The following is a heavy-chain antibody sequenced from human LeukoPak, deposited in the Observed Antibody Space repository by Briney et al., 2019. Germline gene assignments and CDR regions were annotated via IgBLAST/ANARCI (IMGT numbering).Heavy chain of an antibody. Sequence: ASVTVSCKASGYTFTSYYMHWVRQAPGQGLEWMGIINPSGGSTSYAQRFQGRVTMTRDTSTSTVYMDLSSLRSEDTAVYYSASSDEIVGATPYYYYGMDVWGQGTTVTVSS. CDR1: GYTFTSYY. CDR3: ASSDEIVGATPYYYYGMDV. D-gene: IGHD1-26*01. V-gene: IGHV1-46*01. CDR2: INPSGGST. J-gene: IGHJ6*02.